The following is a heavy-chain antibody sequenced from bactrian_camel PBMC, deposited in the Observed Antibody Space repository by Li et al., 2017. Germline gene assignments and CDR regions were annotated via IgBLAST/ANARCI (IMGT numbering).Heavy chain of an antibody. CDR2: IHTDGTT. CDR1: GATDRNYC. Sequence: QVQLVESGGGSVQAGGSLRLSCAISGATDRNYCMGWFRQAPGKEREGVTTIHTDGTTRYADSVKGRFTISKDNAQNTLYLQMTNLLPEDTAMYYCAADRNGPRLGCKWWLLQSPPTSDQWGQGTQVTVS. D-gene: IGHD2*01. V-gene: IGHV3S53*01. CDR3: AADRNGPRLGCKWWLLQSPPTSDQ. J-gene: IGHJ4*01.